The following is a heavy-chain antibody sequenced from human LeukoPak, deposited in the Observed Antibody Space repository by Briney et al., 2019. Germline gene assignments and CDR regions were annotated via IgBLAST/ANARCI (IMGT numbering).Heavy chain of an antibody. CDR3: ARATVQDSSWGTQLHFDY. D-gene: IGHD6-13*01. J-gene: IGHJ4*02. CDR2: IWYDGSNK. Sequence: PGRSLRLSCAASGFTFSNYGMHWVRQAPGKGLEWVAVIWYDGSNKYYADSVKGRFTISRDNSKNTLYLQMNSLRAEDTAVYYCARATVQDSSWGTQLHFDYWGQGTLVTVSS. CDR1: GFTFSNYG. V-gene: IGHV3-33*01.